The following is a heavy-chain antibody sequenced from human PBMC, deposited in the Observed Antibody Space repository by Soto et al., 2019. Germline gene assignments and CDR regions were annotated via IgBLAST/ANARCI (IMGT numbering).Heavy chain of an antibody. V-gene: IGHV3-30*18. Sequence: PGGSLRLSCAASGFTFSSYGMHWVRQAPGKGLEWVAVISYDGSNKYYADSVKGRFTISRDNSKNTLYLQMNSLRAEDTAVYYCAKTDGPGDYDAWLDYWGQGTLVTVSS. CDR1: GFTFSSYG. CDR2: ISYDGSNK. CDR3: AKTDGPGDYDAWLDY. D-gene: IGHD4-17*01. J-gene: IGHJ4*02.